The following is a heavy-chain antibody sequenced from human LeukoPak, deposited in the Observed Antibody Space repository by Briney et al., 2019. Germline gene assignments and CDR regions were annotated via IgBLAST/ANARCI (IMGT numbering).Heavy chain of an antibody. D-gene: IGHD1-1*01. CDR1: GYTFTSCG. CDR3: VRDRVGVHWNDALGFDY. Sequence: ASVKVSCKASGYTFTSCGINWVRQAPGQGLEWMGWTSPYNGNTNFGQKLQGRVTMTTETSTSTAYMELRSLRSDDTALYYCVRDRVGVHWNDALGFDYWGQGTLVTVSS. CDR2: TSPYNGNT. V-gene: IGHV1-18*01. J-gene: IGHJ4*02.